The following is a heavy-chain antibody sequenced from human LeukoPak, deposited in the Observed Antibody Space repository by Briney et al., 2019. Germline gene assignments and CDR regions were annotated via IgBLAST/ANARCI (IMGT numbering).Heavy chain of an antibody. Sequence: GGSLRLSCAVSGFIFNHYAMNWVRHAPGKGLEWVSFISGDGGSRYYADSVKGRFTISRDNTKNSLYLQMNSLRLGDTALYYCATDCSSNRCYSLWGPGTVVTVSS. CDR1: GFIFNHYA. CDR3: ATDCSSNRCYSL. CDR2: ISGDGGSR. J-gene: IGHJ4*02. V-gene: IGHV3-43*02. D-gene: IGHD2-15*01.